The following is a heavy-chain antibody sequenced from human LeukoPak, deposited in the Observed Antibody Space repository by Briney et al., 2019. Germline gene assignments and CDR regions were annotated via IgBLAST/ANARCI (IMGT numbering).Heavy chain of an antibody. Sequence: PGGSLRLSCAASGFTFSSYGMHWVRQVPGKGLEWVAIISYDGTNEYYADSVKGRFTISRDSSKNTLYLQMNSLRPEDTAVYYCARGVDVASFDYWGQGTLVTVSS. J-gene: IGHJ4*02. CDR1: GFTFSSYG. CDR2: ISYDGTNE. CDR3: ARGVDVASFDY. V-gene: IGHV3-30*03.